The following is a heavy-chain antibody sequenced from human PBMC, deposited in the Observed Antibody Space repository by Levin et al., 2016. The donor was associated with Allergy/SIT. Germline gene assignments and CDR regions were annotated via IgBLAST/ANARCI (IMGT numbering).Heavy chain of an antibody. J-gene: IGHJ4*02. Sequence: PGKGLEWIGYIYYSGSTYYNPSLKSRVTISVDTSKNQFSLKLSSVTAADTAVYYCARDRGYGGPFDYWGQGTLVTVSS. D-gene: IGHD4/OR15-4a*01. CDR2: IYYSGST. CDR3: ARDRGYGGPFDY. V-gene: IGHV4-31*02.